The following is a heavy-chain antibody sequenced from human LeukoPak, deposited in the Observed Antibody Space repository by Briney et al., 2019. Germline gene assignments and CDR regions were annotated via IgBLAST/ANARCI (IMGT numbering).Heavy chain of an antibody. D-gene: IGHD2-2*01. J-gene: IGHJ4*02. CDR2: ISGRGASK. V-gene: IGHV3-23*01. CDR1: GLTFNNYA. CDR3: AKGVVVAPDVTPFDY. Sequence: GGSLRLSCAVSGLTFNNYAMSWVRQAPGKGLEGVSGISGRGASKYYADSVKGRFTISRDNSKNTLYLQMNSLRAEDTAVYYCAKGVVVAPDVTPFDYWGQGTLVTVSS.